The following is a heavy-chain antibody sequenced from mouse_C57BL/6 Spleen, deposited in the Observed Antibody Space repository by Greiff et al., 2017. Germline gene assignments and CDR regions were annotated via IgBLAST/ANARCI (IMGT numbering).Heavy chain of an antibody. CDR2: ISSGSSTI. CDR1: GFTFSDYG. V-gene: IGHV5-17*01. Sequence: DVKLVESGGGLVKPGGSLKLSCAASGFTFSDYGMHWVRQAPEKGLEWVAYISSGSSTIYYADTVKGRFTISRDNAKNTLFLQMTSLRSEDTAMYYCARLREEYAMDYWGQGTSVTVSS. J-gene: IGHJ4*01. CDR3: ARLREEYAMDY.